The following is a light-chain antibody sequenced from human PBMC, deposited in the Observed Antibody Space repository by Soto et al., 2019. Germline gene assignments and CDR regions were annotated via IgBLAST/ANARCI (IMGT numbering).Light chain of an antibody. J-gene: IGKJ2*01. V-gene: IGKV3-20*01. Sequence: EIVLTQSPGTLSLSPGERATLSCRASQSVSSSYLAWYQQKPGQAPRLLIYGASSRATGIPDRFSGSGSGTDFTLTISRLEREDFAVYYCQQYGGSPYTFGQGTKLEIK. CDR3: QQYGGSPYT. CDR1: QSVSSSY. CDR2: GAS.